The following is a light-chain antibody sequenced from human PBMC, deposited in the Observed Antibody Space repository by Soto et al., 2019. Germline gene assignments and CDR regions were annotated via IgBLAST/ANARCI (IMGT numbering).Light chain of an antibody. J-gene: IGLJ2*01. V-gene: IGLV2-14*01. CDR2: AVS. CDR1: SSDVGGYNY. Sequence: QSVLTQPASVSGSPGQSITISCTGTSSDVGGYNYVSWYQQHPGMAPKLMIYAVSNRPSGVSNRFSGSKSGNTASLTISGSRPEDEADYYYSSYASSSTPYVVFGGGTKVTVL. CDR3: SSYASSSTPYVV.